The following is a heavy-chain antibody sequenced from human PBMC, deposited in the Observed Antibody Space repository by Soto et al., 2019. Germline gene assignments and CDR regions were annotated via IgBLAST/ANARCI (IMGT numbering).Heavy chain of an antibody. CDR2: IHYSGSI. Sequence: SVTLSLTCTVSGGSISSGDYYWSWIRQPPGKGLEWIGYIHYSGSIYYNPSLQSRVTMSVDTSKNLFSLKLSSVTAADTAVYFCVREDDGGDRAYYGLDVWGQGTSVTVSS. CDR3: VREDDGGDRAYYGLDV. J-gene: IGHJ6*02. V-gene: IGHV4-30-4*01. CDR1: GGSISSGDYY. D-gene: IGHD4-17*01.